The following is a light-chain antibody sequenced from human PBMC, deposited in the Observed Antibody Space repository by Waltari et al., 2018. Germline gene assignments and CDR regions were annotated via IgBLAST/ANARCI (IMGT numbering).Light chain of an antibody. V-gene: IGKV3-11*01. CDR3: QQRYNWPQT. CDR2: AAS. CDR1: QSVSSY. Sequence: EIVLTQSTATLSLSPGESATLSCRASQSVSSYLAWYQQKPGQAPRLLIYAASTRATGIPARFSGSGSGTDFTLSISSLEPEDFAVYYCQQRYNWPQTFGQGTRLEIK. J-gene: IGKJ2*01.